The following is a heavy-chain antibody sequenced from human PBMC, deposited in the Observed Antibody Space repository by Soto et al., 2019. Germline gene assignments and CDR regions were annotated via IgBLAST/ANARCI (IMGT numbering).Heavy chain of an antibody. Sequence: QVQLVESGGGVVQPGRSLRLSCAASGFTFSSYGMHWVRQAPGKGLEWVAVIWYDGSNKYYADSVKGRFTISRDNSKNTRYLQMNSLRAEDTAVYYCARNTYYYDSSGYYRHYYYYGMDVWCQGTTVTVSS. CDR1: GFTFSSYG. V-gene: IGHV3-33*01. D-gene: IGHD3-22*01. CDR3: ARNTYYYDSSGYYRHYYYYGMDV. J-gene: IGHJ6*02. CDR2: IWYDGSNK.